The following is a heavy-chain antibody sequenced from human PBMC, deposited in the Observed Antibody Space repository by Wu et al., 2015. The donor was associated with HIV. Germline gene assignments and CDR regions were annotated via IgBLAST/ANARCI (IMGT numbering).Heavy chain of an antibody. CDR2: INCNRGGT. Sequence: QVQLVQSGAEVKKPGASVMVSCKASGYTFTDYYMYWVRQAPGQGPEWMGWINCNRGGTKXAQKFQGRVTMTRDTAVSTAYLELNSLKSDDTATYFCARLQSLHGLYSNADFWGQGTLVTVSS. V-gene: IGHV1-2*02. J-gene: IGHJ4*02. CDR3: ARLQSLHGLYSNADF. CDR1: GYTFTDYY. D-gene: IGHD2/OR15-2a*01.